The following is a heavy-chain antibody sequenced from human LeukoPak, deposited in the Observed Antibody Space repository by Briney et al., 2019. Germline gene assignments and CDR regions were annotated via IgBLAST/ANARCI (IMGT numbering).Heavy chain of an antibody. CDR2: VSGGGAYT. J-gene: IGHJ4*02. D-gene: IGHD2-15*01. Sequence: XAXXXXXEWVXTVSGGGAYTYYADSVKGRFTVSRDDSKSMHFLQMNRLRPEDTALYFCAKRITVSSGYYLDSWGQGTLVTVSS. V-gene: IGHV3-23*01. CDR3: AKRITVSSGYYLDS.